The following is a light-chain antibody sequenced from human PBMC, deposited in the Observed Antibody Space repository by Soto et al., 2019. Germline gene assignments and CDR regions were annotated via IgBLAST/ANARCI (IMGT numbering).Light chain of an antibody. CDR1: SSDIGTYDL. Sequence: QSALTQPASVSGSPGQSITISGTGTSSDIGTYDLVSWYQQHPGKAPKLMIYEVTKRPSGISNRFSGSKSGNTASLTISGLQAEDEADYYCCSYVGYSPPYVIFGGGTKVTVL. J-gene: IGLJ2*01. CDR3: CSYVGYSPPYVI. V-gene: IGLV2-23*02. CDR2: EVT.